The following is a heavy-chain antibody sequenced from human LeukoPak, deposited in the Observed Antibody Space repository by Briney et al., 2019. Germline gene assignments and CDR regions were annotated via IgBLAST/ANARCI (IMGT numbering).Heavy chain of an antibody. D-gene: IGHD3-22*01. J-gene: IGHJ6*02. Sequence: GGSLRLSCAASGFTFSSYAMSWVRQAPGKGLERVSAISGSGGSTYYADSVKGRFTISRDNSKNTLYLQMNSLRAEDTAVYYCGKNGEDYYDSSGYPYGMDVWGQGTTVTVSS. CDR3: GKNGEDYYDSSGYPYGMDV. CDR2: ISGSGGST. V-gene: IGHV3-23*01. CDR1: GFTFSSYA.